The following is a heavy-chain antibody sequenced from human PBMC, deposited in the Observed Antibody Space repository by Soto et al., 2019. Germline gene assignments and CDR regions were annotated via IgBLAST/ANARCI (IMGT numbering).Heavy chain of an antibody. CDR1: GFTFSTSW. J-gene: IGHJ4*02. Sequence: EVQLVESGGDLIQPGGSLRISCAASGFTFSTSWMHWVRQTPGEGLAWVSRINSDGTTINYADSVKGRFTISRDNAKNTLYLQMNSLRADDTAVYYCTRAGSYRFDYWGQGPLVTVSS. D-gene: IGHD1-26*01. CDR2: INSDGTTI. CDR3: TRAGSYRFDY. V-gene: IGHV3-74*01.